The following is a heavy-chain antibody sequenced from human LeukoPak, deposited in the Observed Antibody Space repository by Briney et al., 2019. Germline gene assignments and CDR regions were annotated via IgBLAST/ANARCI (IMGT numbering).Heavy chain of an antibody. J-gene: IGHJ4*02. CDR2: IYYSGST. CDR1: GGSISNYY. D-gene: IGHD6-13*01. Sequence: SETLSLTCTVSGGSISNYYWSWIRQPPGKGLEWIGYIYYSGSTNYNPSLKSRVTISVDTSKNQFSLKLSPVTAADSAVYYCARVSSWSFDYWGQRTLVTVSS. CDR3: ARVSSWSFDY. V-gene: IGHV4-59*08.